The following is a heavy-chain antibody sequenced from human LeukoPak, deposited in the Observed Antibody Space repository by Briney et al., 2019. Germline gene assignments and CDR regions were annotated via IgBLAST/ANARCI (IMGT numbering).Heavy chain of an antibody. CDR1: GFTFSNSA. D-gene: IGHD1-26*01. J-gene: IGHJ4*02. Sequence: GGSLRLSCAASGFTFSNSAMSWVRQAPGKGLEWVSTLSGSGITTYYADSVKGRFTISRDNSKNTLYLQMNSLRAEDTAVYYCASSGAHFDYWGQGTLVTVSS. V-gene: IGHV3-23*01. CDR2: LSGSGITT. CDR3: ASSGAHFDY.